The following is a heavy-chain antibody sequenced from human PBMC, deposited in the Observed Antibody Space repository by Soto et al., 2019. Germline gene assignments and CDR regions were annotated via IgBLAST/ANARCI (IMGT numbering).Heavy chain of an antibody. CDR2: ISSSSSYT. CDR1: GFTFSDYY. D-gene: IGHD3-22*01. V-gene: IGHV3-11*05. J-gene: IGHJ4*02. CDR3: ATGQYYYDSSGYYYS. Sequence: QVQLVESGGGLVKPGGSLRLSCAASGFTFSDYYMSWIRQAPGKGLEWVSYISSSSSYTNYADSVKGRFTISRENAKNSLYLQMNSLRAEDTAVYYCATGQYYYDSSGYYYSWGQGTLVTVSS.